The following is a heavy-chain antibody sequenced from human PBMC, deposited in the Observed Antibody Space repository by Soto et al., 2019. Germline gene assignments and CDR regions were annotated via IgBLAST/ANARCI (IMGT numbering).Heavy chain of an antibody. V-gene: IGHV3-43*01. CDR1: GFTFDDYT. D-gene: IGHD5-12*01. CDR2: ISWDGGST. Sequence: DVQLVESGGVVVQPGGSLRLSCAASGFTFDDYTMHWVRQAPGKGLEWVSLISWDGGSTYYADSVKGRFTISRDNSKNSLYLQMNSLRTEDTALYYCAKGEGRWLQMVYFDYWGQGTLVTVSS. J-gene: IGHJ4*02. CDR3: AKGEGRWLQMVYFDY.